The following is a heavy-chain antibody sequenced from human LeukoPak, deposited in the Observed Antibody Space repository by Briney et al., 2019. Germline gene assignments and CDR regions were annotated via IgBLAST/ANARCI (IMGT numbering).Heavy chain of an antibody. D-gene: IGHD1-26*01. V-gene: IGHV1-3*04. Sequence: GASVKVSCKTSGYTFTRNAVHWVRQAPGQRLEWMGYIYTHNGDTKYSQKFQGRVTLTRDTSASTVYVELSSLTSEDTAVYYCASTQWELLLLDYWGQGTLVTVSS. CDR1: GYTFTRNA. J-gene: IGHJ4*02. CDR2: IYTHNGDT. CDR3: ASTQWELLLLDY.